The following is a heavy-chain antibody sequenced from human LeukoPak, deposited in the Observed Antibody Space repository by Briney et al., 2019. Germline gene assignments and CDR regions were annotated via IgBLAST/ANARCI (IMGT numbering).Heavy chain of an antibody. CDR3: ARGAYSGYDLDY. CDR1: GGSISSYY. V-gene: IGHV4-59*01. Sequence: SETLPLTCTVSGGSISSYYWTWIRQPPGKGLEGIGYIYSNGSTNYNPSLKSRVTISVDMSKNQFSVKLSSVTAADTAVYYCARGAYSGYDLDYWGQGTLVTVSS. D-gene: IGHD5-12*01. J-gene: IGHJ4*02. CDR2: IYSNGST.